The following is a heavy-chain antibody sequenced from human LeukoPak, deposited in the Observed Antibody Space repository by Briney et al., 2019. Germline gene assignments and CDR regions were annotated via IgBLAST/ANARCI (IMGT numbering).Heavy chain of an antibody. J-gene: IGHJ4*02. CDR1: GGSISSSSYY. D-gene: IGHD6-19*01. CDR2: INHSGST. CDR3: ARGTAVAGSFDY. V-gene: IGHV4-39*07. Sequence: PSETLSLTCTVSGGSISSSSYYWSWIRQPPGKGLEWIGEINHSGSTNYNPSLKSRVTISVDTSKNQFSLKLSSVTAADTAVYYCARGTAVAGSFDYWGQGTLVTVSS.